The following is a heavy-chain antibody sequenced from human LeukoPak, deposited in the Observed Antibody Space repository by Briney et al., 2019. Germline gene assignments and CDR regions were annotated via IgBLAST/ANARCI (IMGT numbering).Heavy chain of an antibody. CDR3: ARSQGGASYYDYVWGSYNAFDI. CDR1: GGTFSSYA. CDR2: IIPIFGTA. Sequence: SVKVSCKASGGTFSSYAISWVRHAPGQGLEWMGGIIPIFGTAHYTQKFQGRVKITADESTRTAYMELSSTRSEDTAVYYCARSQGGASYYDYVWGSYNAFDIWGQGTMVTVSS. J-gene: IGHJ3*02. V-gene: IGHV1-69*13. D-gene: IGHD3-16*01.